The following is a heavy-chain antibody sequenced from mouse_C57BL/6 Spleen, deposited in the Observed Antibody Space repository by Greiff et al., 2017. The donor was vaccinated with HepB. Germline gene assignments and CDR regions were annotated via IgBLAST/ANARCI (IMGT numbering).Heavy chain of an antibody. CDR2: INPNNGGT. CDR3: ARREDT. CDR1: GYTFTDYY. D-gene: IGHD3-3*01. Sequence: EVQLQQSGPELVKPGASVKISCKASGYTFTDYYMNWVKQSHGKSLEWIGDINPNNGGTSYNQKFKGKATLTVDKSSSTAYMELRSLTSEDSAVYYCARREDTWGQGTLVTVSA. V-gene: IGHV1-26*01. J-gene: IGHJ3*01.